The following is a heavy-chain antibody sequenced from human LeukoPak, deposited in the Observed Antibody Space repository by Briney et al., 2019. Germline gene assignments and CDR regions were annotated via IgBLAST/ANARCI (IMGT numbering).Heavy chain of an antibody. CDR2: INPNSGGT. J-gene: IGHJ4*02. D-gene: IGHD2-2*01. CDR1: GYTFTGYY. Sequence: ASVKVSCKASGYTFTGYYMHWVRQAPGQGLEWMGWINPNSGGTNYAQKFQGRVTMTRDTSISTAYMELSRLRSDGTAVYYCARDAFPVVVSAAMNGDFDYWGQGTLVTVSS. V-gene: IGHV1-2*02. CDR3: ARDAFPVVVSAAMNGDFDY.